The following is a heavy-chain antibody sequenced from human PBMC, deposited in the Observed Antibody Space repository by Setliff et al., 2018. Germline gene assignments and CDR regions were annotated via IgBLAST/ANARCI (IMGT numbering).Heavy chain of an antibody. CDR2: IYPGDSGT. CDR1: GYSFTTYW. J-gene: IGHJ3*02. CDR3: ARQAIFGSDAFDI. V-gene: IGHV5-51*01. Sequence: GESLKISCKGSGYSFTTYWIAWVRQMPGKGLEWMGVIYPGDSGTRYSPSFQGQVTISADKSISTAYLQWSSLKASDTDMYYCARQAIFGSDAFDIWGQGTMVTVSS. D-gene: IGHD3-3*01.